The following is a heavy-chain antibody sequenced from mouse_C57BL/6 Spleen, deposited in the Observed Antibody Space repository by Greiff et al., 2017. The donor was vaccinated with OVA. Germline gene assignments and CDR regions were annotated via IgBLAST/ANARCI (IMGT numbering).Heavy chain of an antibody. CDR1: GFSFNTYA. Sequence: EVMLVESGGGLVQPKGSLKLSCAASGFSFNTYAMNWVRQAPGKGLEWVARIRSKSNNYATYYADSVKDRFTISRDDSESMLYLQMNNLKTEDTAMYYCVRHRQGGLLSMDYWGQGTSVTVSS. CDR3: VRHRQGGLLSMDY. D-gene: IGHD1-1*01. V-gene: IGHV10-1*01. CDR2: IRSKSNNYAT. J-gene: IGHJ4*01.